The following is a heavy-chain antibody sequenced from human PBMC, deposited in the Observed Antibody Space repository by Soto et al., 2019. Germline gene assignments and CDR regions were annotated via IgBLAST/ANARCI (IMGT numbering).Heavy chain of an antibody. V-gene: IGHV3-23*01. J-gene: IGHJ4*02. CDR2: ISGSDGKT. Sequence: GGSLRLSCAASVFSFGSSALSWVRQAPGKGLEWVSTISGSDGKTFYADSVKGRFSISRDTSQSTLYLQMNSLRADDTAMYYCARWSYLDYWGQGTRVTVSS. CDR3: ARWSYLDY. CDR1: VFSFGSSA. D-gene: IGHD3-3*01.